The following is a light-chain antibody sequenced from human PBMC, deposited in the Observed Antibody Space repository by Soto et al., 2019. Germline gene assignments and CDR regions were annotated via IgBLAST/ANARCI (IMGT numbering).Light chain of an antibody. J-gene: IGLJ1*01. CDR3: AVWDDSLNGHV. V-gene: IGLV1-44*01. CDR1: SSNMGSNT. Sequence: QSVLTQPPPASGTPGQTVTISCYGSSSNMGSNTVHWFQQFPGTAPKLLIYTNDQRPSGVPDRFSGSSSGTSASLAISGLQSEDEADYYCAVWDDSLNGHVFGAGTKLTVL. CDR2: TND.